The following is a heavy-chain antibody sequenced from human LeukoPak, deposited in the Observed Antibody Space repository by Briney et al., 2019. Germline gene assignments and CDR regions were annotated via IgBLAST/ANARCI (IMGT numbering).Heavy chain of an antibody. V-gene: IGHV7-4-1*02. J-gene: IGHJ3*01. CDR2: INTHSGNP. Sequence: ASVKVSCKASGYSLNSQGMNWVRQAPGQGLEWMGWINTHSGNPTYAQGFTGRFVFTLDASVSTTYLQISSLKPEDTAIYYCAREILRFDFWGQGTMVTVSS. CDR3: AREILRFDF. CDR1: GYSLNSQG.